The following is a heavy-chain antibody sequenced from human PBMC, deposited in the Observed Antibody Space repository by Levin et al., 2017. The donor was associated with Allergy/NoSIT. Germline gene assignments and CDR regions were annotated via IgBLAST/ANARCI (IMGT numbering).Heavy chain of an antibody. V-gene: IGHV4-34*01. Sequence: TSETLSLTCAVYGGSFSGYYWSWIRQPPEKGLEWIGEINHSGSTNYNPSLKSRVTISVDTSKNQFSLRLNSVTAADTAVYYCARAVAGNDYWGQGTLVTVSS. CDR2: INHSGST. CDR1: GGSFSGYY. J-gene: IGHJ4*02. D-gene: IGHD6-19*01. CDR3: ARAVAGNDY.